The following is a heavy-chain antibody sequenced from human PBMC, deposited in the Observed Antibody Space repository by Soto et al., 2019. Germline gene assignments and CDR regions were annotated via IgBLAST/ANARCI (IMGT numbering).Heavy chain of an antibody. Sequence: GGSLRLSCAASGFTFSSYAMHWVRQAPGKGLEWVAVISYDGSNKYYADSVKGRFTISRDNSKNTLYLQMNSLRAEDTAVYYCARDGQIVVVTATTLDVWGQGTMVKVSS. CDR2: ISYDGSNK. CDR1: GFTFSSYA. J-gene: IGHJ6*02. D-gene: IGHD2-21*02. V-gene: IGHV3-30-3*01. CDR3: ARDGQIVVVTATTLDV.